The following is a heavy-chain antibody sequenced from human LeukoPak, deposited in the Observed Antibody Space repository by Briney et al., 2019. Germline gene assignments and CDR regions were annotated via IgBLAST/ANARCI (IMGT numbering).Heavy chain of an antibody. CDR1: GYTFLTYG. CDR3: ARDGGYFDY. V-gene: IGHV1-18*01. Sequence: ASVKVSSKASGYTFLTYGFSWVRQAPGQGLEWMGWISPYNGNTNYAQRFQGRVTITTDTNTSTAYMELRSLRFDDTAVYYCARDGGYFDYWGRGTLVTVSS. CDR2: ISPYNGNT. J-gene: IGHJ4*02.